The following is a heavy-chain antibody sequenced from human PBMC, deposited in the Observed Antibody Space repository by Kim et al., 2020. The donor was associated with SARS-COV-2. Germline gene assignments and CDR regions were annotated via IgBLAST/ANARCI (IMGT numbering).Heavy chain of an antibody. D-gene: IGHD3-22*01. V-gene: IGHV3-30*04. CDR1: GFDFTSHA. CDR3: AREWADYDSSGYDN. J-gene: IGHJ4*02. CDR2: ISTVGDSA. Sequence: GGSLRLSCVASGFDFTSHAMHWVRQAPGKGLEWVAIISTVGDSAYPDSVRGRFTISRDYSKNALYLQMNSLRPEDTAVYYCAREWADYDSSGYDNWGQGTRVIVSS.